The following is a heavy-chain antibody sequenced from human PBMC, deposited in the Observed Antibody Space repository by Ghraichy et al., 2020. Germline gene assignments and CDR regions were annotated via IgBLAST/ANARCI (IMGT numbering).Heavy chain of an antibody. V-gene: IGHV3-7*03. CDR1: GFTFSNYW. Sequence: LSLTCVASGFTFSNYWMSWVRQAPGKGLEWVANINPDGSETYLVDSVNVRFSVSRDNAKNSLYLDLNSLRASDTGVYYCARDPAAWDYWGQGALVTVSS. J-gene: IGHJ4*01. D-gene: IGHD6-25*01. CDR3: ARDPAAWDY. CDR2: INPDGSET.